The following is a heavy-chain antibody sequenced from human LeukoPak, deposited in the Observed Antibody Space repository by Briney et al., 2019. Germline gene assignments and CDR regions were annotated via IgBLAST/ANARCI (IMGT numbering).Heavy chain of an antibody. CDR3: ARLGISMVRGVIRGNGNWFDP. D-gene: IGHD3-10*01. CDR2: IYYSGST. V-gene: IGHV4-59*01. J-gene: IGHJ5*02. Sequence: SETLSLTCTVSGGSIRSYYWSWIRQPPGKGLEWIGYIYYSGSTNYNPSLKSRVTISVDTSKNQFSLKLSSVTAEDTAVYHCARLGISMVRGVIRGNGNWFDPWGQGTLVTVSS. CDR1: GGSIRSYY.